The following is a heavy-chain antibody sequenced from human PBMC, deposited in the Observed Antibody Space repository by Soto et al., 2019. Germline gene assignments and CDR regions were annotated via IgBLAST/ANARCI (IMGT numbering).Heavy chain of an antibody. CDR3: ARDRVFDIPTQDYYYYMDV. D-gene: IGHD3-3*01. Sequence: SVKVSCKASGGTFSSYTFSWGGQAPGQRVEWMGRIIPILGIANYAQKFQGRVTITADKSTSTAYMELSSLRSEDTAVYYCARDRVFDIPTQDYYYYMDVWGKGTTVTVSS. J-gene: IGHJ6*03. CDR1: GGTFSSYT. V-gene: IGHV1-69*04. CDR2: IIPILGIA.